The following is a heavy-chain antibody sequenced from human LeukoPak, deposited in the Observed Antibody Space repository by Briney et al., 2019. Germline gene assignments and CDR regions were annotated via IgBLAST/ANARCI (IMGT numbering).Heavy chain of an antibody. V-gene: IGHV3-23*01. Sequence: GGSLRLSCAASGFTFSSYAMSWVRQAPGKGLEWVSAISGSGGSTYYADSVKGRFTISGDNSKNTLYLQMNSLRAEDTAVYYCAIKLVASRPFDYWGQGTLVTVSS. CDR2: ISGSGGST. D-gene: IGHD6-13*01. J-gene: IGHJ4*02. CDR3: AIKLVASRPFDY. CDR1: GFTFSSYA.